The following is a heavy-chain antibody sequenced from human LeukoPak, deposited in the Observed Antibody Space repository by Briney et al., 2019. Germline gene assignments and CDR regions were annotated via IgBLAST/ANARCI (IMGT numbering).Heavy chain of an antibody. CDR1: GYTFTNCG. CDR2: TSAYNGNT. J-gene: IGHJ3*02. V-gene: IGHV1-18*01. D-gene: IGHD1-20*01. Sequence: ASVKVSCKTSGYTFTNCGISWVRQATGQGLEWMGWTSAYNGNTNYAQNLRGRVTMIIDRSTSTVYMELRSLRSDDTAVYYCASAWNALTGIDAFDIWGQGTMVTVSS. CDR3: ASAWNALTGIDAFDI.